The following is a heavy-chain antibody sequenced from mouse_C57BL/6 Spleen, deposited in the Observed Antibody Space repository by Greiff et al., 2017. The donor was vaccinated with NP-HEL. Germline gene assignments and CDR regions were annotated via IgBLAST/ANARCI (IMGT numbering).Heavy chain of an antibody. J-gene: IGHJ4*01. CDR2: IYPGDGDT. V-gene: IGHV1-82*01. CDR3: ARYYGSSTNYYAMDY. CDR1: GYAFSSSW. D-gene: IGHD1-1*01. Sequence: VQLQQSGPELVKPGASVKISCKASGYAFSSSWMNWVKQRPGKGLEWIGRIYPGDGDTNYNGKFKGKATLTADKSSSTAYMQLSSLTSEDSAVYFCARYYGSSTNYYAMDYWGQGTSVTVSS.